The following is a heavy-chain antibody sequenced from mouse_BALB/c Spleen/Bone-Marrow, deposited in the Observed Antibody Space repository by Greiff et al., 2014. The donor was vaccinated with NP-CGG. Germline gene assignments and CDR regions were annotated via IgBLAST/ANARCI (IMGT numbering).Heavy chain of an antibody. V-gene: IGHV4-2*02. CDR1: GFDFGRYW. J-gene: IGHJ2*02. CDR2: INPGSSTI. D-gene: IGHD1-2*01. CDR3: ARLGYYGYHDN. Sequence: EVELVESGGGLVQPGGSLNLACVASGFDFGRYWMSWARQAPGKGLEWIGEINPGSSTINYSPYLKDKFIMSRDNAKNTLYLQMRKVRSEDTALYYSARLGYYGYHDNWGQGTSLTVSS.